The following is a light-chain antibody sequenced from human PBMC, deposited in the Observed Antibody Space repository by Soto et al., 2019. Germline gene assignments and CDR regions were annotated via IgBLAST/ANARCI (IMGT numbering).Light chain of an antibody. Sequence: IHMTLSASSLSASVGYRVSVACRASQTIYTYLHWYQQKPGKAPKIMIYAASSLQSGVPSRFSGSGYGTDFTLTISSLHPEDFAFYYCQQTYSIPITFGQGTRLEIK. CDR1: QTIYTY. CDR2: AAS. CDR3: QQTYSIPIT. V-gene: IGKV1-39*01. J-gene: IGKJ5*01.